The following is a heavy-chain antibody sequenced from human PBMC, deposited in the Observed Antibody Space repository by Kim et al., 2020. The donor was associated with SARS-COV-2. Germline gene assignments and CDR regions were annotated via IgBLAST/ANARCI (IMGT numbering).Heavy chain of an antibody. J-gene: IGHJ4*02. D-gene: IGHD6-6*01. V-gene: IGHV3-21*01. Sequence: GGSRRLSCAASGFTFSSYSMNWVRQAPGKGLEWVSSISSSSSYRYYADSVKGRFTISRDNAKNSLYLQMNSLRAEDTAAYYCARDFLPIAARPSVYFDYWGQGTLVTVSS. CDR3: ARDFLPIAARPSVYFDY. CDR1: GFTFSSYS. CDR2: ISSSSSYR.